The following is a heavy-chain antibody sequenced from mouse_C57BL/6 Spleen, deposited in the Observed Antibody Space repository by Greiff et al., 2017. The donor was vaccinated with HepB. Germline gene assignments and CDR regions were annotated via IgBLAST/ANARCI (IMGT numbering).Heavy chain of an antibody. CDR1: GFTFSSYA. CDR3: ARGLTTVVRDGYFDV. V-gene: IGHV5-4*01. Sequence: DVHLVESGGGLVKPGGSLKLSCAASGFTFSSYAMSWVRQTPEKRLEWVATISDGGSYTYYPDNVKGRFTISRDNAKNNLYLQMSHLKSEDTAMYYCARGLTTVVRDGYFDVWGTGTTGTVSS. CDR2: ISDGGSYT. D-gene: IGHD1-1*01. J-gene: IGHJ1*03.